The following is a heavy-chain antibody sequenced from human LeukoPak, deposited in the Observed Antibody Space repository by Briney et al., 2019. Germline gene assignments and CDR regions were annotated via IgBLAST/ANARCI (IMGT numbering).Heavy chain of an antibody. V-gene: IGHV3-30*18. Sequence: WGSLRLSCAASGFTFSSSGMHWVRQAPGKGLQWVAVISYDGSNKYYTNSVTGRFTISRDNSKNTVYLQMNTLRAEDTAVYYCANDYRSGSFHDFWGQGTLVTVSS. CDR3: ANDYRSGSFHDF. D-gene: IGHD3-10*01. CDR2: ISYDGSNK. J-gene: IGHJ4*02. CDR1: GFTFSSSG.